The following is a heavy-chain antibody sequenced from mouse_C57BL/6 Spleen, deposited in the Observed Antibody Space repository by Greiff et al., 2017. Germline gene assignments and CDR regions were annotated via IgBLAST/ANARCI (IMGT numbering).Heavy chain of an antibody. Sequence: VQLQQPGAELVRPGSSVKLSCKASGYTFTSYWMDWVKQRPGQGLEWIGNIYPYDSETPYNQKFKDKATLTVDKSSSTAYMQLSSLTSEDSAVYYCARIHYDYDFYAMDYWGQGTSVTVSS. V-gene: IGHV1-61*01. J-gene: IGHJ4*01. D-gene: IGHD2-4*01. CDR2: IYPYDSET. CDR1: GYTFTSYW. CDR3: ARIHYDYDFYAMDY.